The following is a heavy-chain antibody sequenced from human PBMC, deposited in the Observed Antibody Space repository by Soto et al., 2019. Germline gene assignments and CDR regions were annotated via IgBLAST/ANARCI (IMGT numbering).Heavy chain of an antibody. CDR1: GFTFSSYA. CDR2: ISGSGGST. V-gene: IGHV3-23*01. Sequence: GGSLRLSCAASGFTFSSYAMSWVRQAPGKGLEWVSAISGSGGSTYYADSVKGRFTISRDNSKNTLYLQMNSLRAEDTAVYYCAKVLDYYGSGSYGGPLDYWGQGTLVTVSS. J-gene: IGHJ4*02. D-gene: IGHD3-10*01. CDR3: AKVLDYYGSGSYGGPLDY.